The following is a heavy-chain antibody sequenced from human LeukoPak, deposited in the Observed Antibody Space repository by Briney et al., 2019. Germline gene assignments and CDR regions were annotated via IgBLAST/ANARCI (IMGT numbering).Heavy chain of an antibody. V-gene: IGHV3-74*01. J-gene: IGHJ4*02. CDR2: INSDGTST. CDR3: ARDSCSGGTCYFGY. CDR1: GLTFTRYW. Sequence: GGSLRLSCGASGLTFTRYWMHWVRQAPGKGLVWVSRINSDGTSTSYADSVKGRFTISRDNAKNTLYLQMNNVRAGDTAVYYCARDSCSGGTCYFGYWGQGTLVTVSS. D-gene: IGHD2-15*01.